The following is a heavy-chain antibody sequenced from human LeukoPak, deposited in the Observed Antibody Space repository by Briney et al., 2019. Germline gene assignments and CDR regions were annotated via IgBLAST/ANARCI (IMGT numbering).Heavy chain of an antibody. V-gene: IGHV1-2*02. CDR2: INPNSGGT. CDR1: GYTFTGYY. D-gene: IGHD6-19*01. CDR3: ATGLAVAGTREYYYYYMDV. Sequence: ASVKVSCKASGYTFTGYYMHWVRQAPGQGLEWMGWINPNSGGTNYAQKFQGRVTMTRDTSISTAYMELSRLRSDDTAVYYCATGLAVAGTREYYYYYMDVWGKGTTVTVSS. J-gene: IGHJ6*03.